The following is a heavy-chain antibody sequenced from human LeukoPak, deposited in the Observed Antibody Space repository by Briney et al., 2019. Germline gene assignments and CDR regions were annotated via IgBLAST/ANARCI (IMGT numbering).Heavy chain of an antibody. J-gene: IGHJ4*02. V-gene: IGHV1-8*01. CDR3: ARGRAAAD. D-gene: IGHD2-15*01. CDR1: GYTFTYND. Sequence: ASVKVSFKASGYTFTYNDVNWVRQATGQGRERVGWMNPGTGDTGYAPRFQGRLAITADTSIKTAYMELSGLTSDDTAVYYCARGRAAADWGQGTLVTVSS. CDR2: MNPGTGDT.